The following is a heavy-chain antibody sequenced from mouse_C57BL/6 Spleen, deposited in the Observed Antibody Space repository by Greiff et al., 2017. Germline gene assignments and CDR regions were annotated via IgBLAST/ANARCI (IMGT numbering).Heavy chain of an antibody. J-gene: IGHJ2*01. V-gene: IGHV5-17*01. D-gene: IGHD3-3*01. CDR2: ISSGSSTI. CDR1: GFTFSDYG. Sequence: EVQVVESGGGLVKPGGSLKLSCAASGFTFSDYGMHWVRQAPEKGLEWVAYISSGSSTIYYADTVKGRFTISRDNAKNTRFLQMTSLRSEDTAMYYCARGLGGGFDYWGQGTTLTVSS. CDR3: ARGLGGGFDY.